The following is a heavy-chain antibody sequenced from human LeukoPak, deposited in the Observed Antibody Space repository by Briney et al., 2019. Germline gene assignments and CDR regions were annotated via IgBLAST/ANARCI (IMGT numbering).Heavy chain of an antibody. CDR2: ISGSGGST. Sequence: TWVRQLPGKGLEWVSAISGSGGSTYYADSVKGRFTISRDNSKNTLYLQMNSLRAEDTAVYYCAKVMTTVVTLYYFDYWGQGTLVTVSS. D-gene: IGHD4-23*01. V-gene: IGHV3-23*01. J-gene: IGHJ4*02. CDR3: AKVMTTVVTLYYFDY.